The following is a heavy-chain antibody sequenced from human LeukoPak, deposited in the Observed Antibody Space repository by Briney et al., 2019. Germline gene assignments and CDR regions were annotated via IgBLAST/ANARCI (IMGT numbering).Heavy chain of an antibody. CDR1: GFTFGRYS. D-gene: IGHD3-10*01. J-gene: IGHJ4*02. CDR2: ITSSSSYI. V-gene: IGHV3-21*06. CDR3: ARAAGELLPFDYFDY. Sequence: GDSLRLSCAASGFTFGRYSMNWVRQAPGKGLEWVSSITSSSSYIYYADSVKGRFTISRDNVKNSLYLQMHSLRAEDTAVYYCARAAGELLPFDYFDYWGQGTLVTVSS.